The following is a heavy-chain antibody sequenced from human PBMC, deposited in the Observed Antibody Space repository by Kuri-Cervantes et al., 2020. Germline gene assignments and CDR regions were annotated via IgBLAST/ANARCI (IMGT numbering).Heavy chain of an antibody. CDR3: AAGPSTPLAGDY. V-gene: IGHV1-58*01. CDR2: IVVGSGNT. D-gene: IGHD5/OR15-5a*01. Sequence: SVKVSCRASGFSFRTSSVQWVRQARGQRLEWIGWIVVGSGNTNYAQKFQERVTFTRDKSTSTAYMELRSLRSEDTAVYYCAAGPSTPLAGDYWGQGAPVTVSS. J-gene: IGHJ4*02. CDR1: GFSFRTSS.